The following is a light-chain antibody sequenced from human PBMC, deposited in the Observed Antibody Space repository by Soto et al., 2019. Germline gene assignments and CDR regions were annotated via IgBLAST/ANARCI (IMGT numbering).Light chain of an antibody. CDR1: QNINSN. Sequence: EIVMTQSPGTLSVSPGERATLACRASQNINSNLAWYQQKPGQAPRLLIYGASTRATDVPARFSGSGSGTDFTLTINSLQSEYFAVYYCQQYNNWGTFGQGTKVEIK. CDR2: GAS. V-gene: IGKV3-15*01. J-gene: IGKJ1*01. CDR3: QQYNNWGT.